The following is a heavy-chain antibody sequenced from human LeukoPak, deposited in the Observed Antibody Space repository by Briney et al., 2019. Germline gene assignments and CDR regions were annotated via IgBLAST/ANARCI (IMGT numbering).Heavy chain of an antibody. J-gene: IGHJ5*02. D-gene: IGHD2-2*02. CDR2: IIPIFGTA. Sequence: GASVKVSCKASGGTFSSYAISWVRQAPGQGLEWMGGIIPIFGTANYAQKFQGRVTITTDESTSTAYMELSSLRSEDTAVYYCARFCSTSCYSGEAFDPWGQGTLVTVSS. CDR1: GGTFSSYA. V-gene: IGHV1-69*05. CDR3: ARFCSTSCYSGEAFDP.